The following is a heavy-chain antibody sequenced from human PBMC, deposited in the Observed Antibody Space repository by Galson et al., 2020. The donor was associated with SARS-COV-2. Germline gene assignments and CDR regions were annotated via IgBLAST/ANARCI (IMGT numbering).Heavy chain of an antibody. CDR2: IYYSGST. D-gene: IGHD3-10*01. CDR1: GDSISSAGYP. CDR3: ARDRGFGGFLDY. J-gene: IGHJ4*02. V-gene: IGHV4-31*03. Sequence: ASETLSLTCTVSGDSISSAGYPWSWIRQHPEKGMAWIGYIYYSGSTYYNPSLESRVTISVDTSKNQFSLKLSSVTAADTAVYYCARDRGFGGFLDYWGQGTLVTVSS.